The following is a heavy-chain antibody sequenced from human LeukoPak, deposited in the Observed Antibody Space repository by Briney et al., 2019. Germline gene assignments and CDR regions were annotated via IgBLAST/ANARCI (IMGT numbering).Heavy chain of an antibody. D-gene: IGHD6-6*01. CDR1: GFTFSSYA. CDR3: AKDRRQYSSSRFDP. J-gene: IGHJ5*02. Sequence: GGSLRLSCAASGFTFSSYAMSWVRQAPGKGLEWVSSISGSGGSTYYADSVKGRFTISRDNSKNTLYLQMNSLRAEDTAVYYCAKDRRQYSSSRFDPWGQGTLVTVSS. CDR2: ISGSGGST. V-gene: IGHV3-23*01.